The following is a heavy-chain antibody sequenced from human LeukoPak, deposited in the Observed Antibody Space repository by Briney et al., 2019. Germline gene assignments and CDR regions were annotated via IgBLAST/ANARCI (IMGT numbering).Heavy chain of an antibody. CDR2: IYSGGRT. CDR1: GFTVSNNY. V-gene: IGHV3-53*01. D-gene: IGHD2-2*01. J-gene: IGHJ4*02. Sequence: GGSLRLSCAASGFTVSNNYMSWVCQAPGKGLEWVSVIYSGGRTYYADSVKGRFTISRDNSKNTLYLQMNSLRAEDTAVYYCARKKPEYCSNTSCWAHFDYWGQGTLVTVSS. CDR3: ARKKPEYCSNTSCWAHFDY.